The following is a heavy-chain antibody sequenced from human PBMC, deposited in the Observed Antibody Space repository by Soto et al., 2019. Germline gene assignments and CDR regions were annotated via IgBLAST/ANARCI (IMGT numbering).Heavy chain of an antibody. J-gene: IGHJ4*02. CDR1: GFNFNGYD. CDR3: ARGAYSWSYWAREYYFDY. V-gene: IGHV3-33*01. D-gene: IGHD3-16*01. Sequence: GSLRLSCAASGFNFNGYDMHWVRQAPGKGLEWVVVIWYDGNNNYYADSVKGRFTISRDNSQNTLLLQMNSLRAEDTAVYYCARGAYSWSYWAREYYFDYWGQGTLVTVSS. CDR2: IWYDGNNN.